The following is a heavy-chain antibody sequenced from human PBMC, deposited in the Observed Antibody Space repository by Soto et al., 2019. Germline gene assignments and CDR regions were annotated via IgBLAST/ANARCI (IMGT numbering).Heavy chain of an antibody. CDR1: GDSINNYY. Sequence: VRLQESGPGLVEPSETLSLTCSVSGDSINNYYWSWIRQPAGKGLEWIGRIYSSGSANYNPSLKPRGTMSVDPSKNQVFLSVTSVTAADTAVYLCARGGTRSADLPTYWGQGIQVIVSS. CDR3: ARGGTRSADLPTY. J-gene: IGHJ4*02. D-gene: IGHD1-1*01. CDR2: IYSSGSA. V-gene: IGHV4-4*07.